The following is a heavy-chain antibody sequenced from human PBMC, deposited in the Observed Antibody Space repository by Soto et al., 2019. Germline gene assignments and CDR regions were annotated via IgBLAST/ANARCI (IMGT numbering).Heavy chain of an antibody. D-gene: IGHD3-22*01. CDR1: GDAISSGSYY. J-gene: IGHJ4*02. V-gene: IGHV4-61*01. CDR2: IYYTGSA. CDR3: ASLDSSGQLEY. Sequence: QVQLQESGPGLVKPAETLSLTCTVSGDAISSGSYYWIWIRQPPGKGLEWIGFIYYTGSANYNASLRSRVTISVDTSKNQFSLRLNSVTAADTAKYVCASLDSSGQLEYWGQGSLVIVST.